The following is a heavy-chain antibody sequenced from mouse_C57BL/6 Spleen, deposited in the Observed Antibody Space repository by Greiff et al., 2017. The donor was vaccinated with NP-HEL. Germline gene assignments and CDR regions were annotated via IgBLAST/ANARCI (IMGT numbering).Heavy chain of an antibody. CDR2: IDPSDSYT. J-gene: IGHJ4*01. CDR3: AREDGYYDYYAMDY. CDR1: GYTFTSYW. D-gene: IGHD2-3*01. V-gene: IGHV1-59*01. Sequence: QVQLQQPGAELVRPGTSVKLSCKASGYTFTSYWMHWVKQRPGQGLEWIGVIDPSDSYTNYNHKFKGKATLTVDTSSSTAYMQLSSLTSDDSAVYYCAREDGYYDYYAMDYWGQGTSVTVSS.